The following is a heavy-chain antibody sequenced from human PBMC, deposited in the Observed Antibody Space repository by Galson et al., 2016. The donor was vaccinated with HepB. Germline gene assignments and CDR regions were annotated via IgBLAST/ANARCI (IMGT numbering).Heavy chain of an antibody. Sequence: SETLSLTCAVYGGSFSGSYWSWIRQPPGKGLEWIGEINHSGSTNYNPSLKSRVTISVDTSKNQFSLKLNSVNAADTAVYYCAREDSSSVLFFDYWGQGTLVTVSS. CDR2: INHSGST. CDR1: GGSFSGSY. J-gene: IGHJ4*02. V-gene: IGHV4-34*01. CDR3: AREDSSSVLFFDY. D-gene: IGHD6-6*01.